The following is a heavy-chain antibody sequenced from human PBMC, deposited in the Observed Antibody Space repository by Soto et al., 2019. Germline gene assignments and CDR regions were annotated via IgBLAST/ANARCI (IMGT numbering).Heavy chain of an antibody. CDR2: IYYSGST. CDR1: GGSISSGGYY. J-gene: IGHJ5*02. Sequence: SETLSLTCTVSGGSISSGGYYWSWIRQHPGKGLEWIGYIYYSGSTYYNPSLESRVTISVDTSKNQFSLKLSSVTAADTAVYYCARLVVQLQHPCDPWGQGTLVIVSA. D-gene: IGHD2-2*01. V-gene: IGHV4-31*03. CDR3: ARLVVQLQHPCDP.